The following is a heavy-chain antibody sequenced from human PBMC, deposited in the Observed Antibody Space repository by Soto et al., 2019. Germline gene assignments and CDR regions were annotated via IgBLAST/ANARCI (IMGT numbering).Heavy chain of an antibody. CDR1: GFTFTNFA. Sequence: GGSLRLSCAASGFTFTNFAMSWVRQAPGKGLEWVSGVSGTGGGTYYADSVKGLFTISRDNSKNTLYLQMNSLRAEDTAVYYCASRSGTPDYWGQGTLVTVSS. D-gene: IGHD3-22*01. J-gene: IGHJ4*02. V-gene: IGHV3-23*01. CDR3: ASRSGTPDY. CDR2: VSGTGGGT.